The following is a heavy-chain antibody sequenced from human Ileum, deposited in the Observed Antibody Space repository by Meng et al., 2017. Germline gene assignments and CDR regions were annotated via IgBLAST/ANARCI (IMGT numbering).Heavy chain of an antibody. V-gene: IGHV4-61*08. CDR3: ARDHWGSLDY. D-gene: IGHD7-27*01. CDR2: AGT. Sequence: QVRLQEAAPGRVSPSESLSLICTVSGGSVSTSDYQWGWIRQPPGKGLEWIGYAGTNYNPSLKSRVTISVDTSKRQFSLKLTSVTAADTAVYYCARDHWGSLDYWGQGILVTVSS. CDR1: GGSVSTSDYQ. J-gene: IGHJ4*02.